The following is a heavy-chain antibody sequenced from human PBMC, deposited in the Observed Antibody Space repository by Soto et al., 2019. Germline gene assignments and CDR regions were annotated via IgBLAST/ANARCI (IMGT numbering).Heavy chain of an antibody. CDR2: IIPIFGTA. V-gene: IGHV1-69*06. CDR1: GGTFSSYA. CDR3: ARYSGTTGSFYYYYGMDV. D-gene: IGHD1-26*01. J-gene: IGHJ6*02. Sequence: SVKVSCKASGGTFSSYAISWVRQAPGQGLEWMGGIIPIFGTANYARKFQGRVTITADKSTSTAYMELSSLRSEDTAVYYCARYSGTTGSFYYYYGMDVWGQGTTVTVSS.